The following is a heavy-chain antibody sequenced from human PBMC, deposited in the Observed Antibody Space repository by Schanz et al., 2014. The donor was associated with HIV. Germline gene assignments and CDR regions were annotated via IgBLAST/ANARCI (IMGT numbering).Heavy chain of an antibody. CDR1: GFSFRTFG. J-gene: IGHJ6*02. CDR3: RGYRFYYGVDF. V-gene: IGHV3-72*01. CDR2: SRVKSDSYAT. Sequence: EVQLVESGGGVVQPGRSLRLSCVASGFSFRTFGMHWVRQAPGKGLEWVARSRVKSDSYATEYAASVTGRFTISRDDSKNSVYLQMNSLNIEDTAVYYCRGYRFYYGVDFWGQGTTVTVS. D-gene: IGHD5-18*01.